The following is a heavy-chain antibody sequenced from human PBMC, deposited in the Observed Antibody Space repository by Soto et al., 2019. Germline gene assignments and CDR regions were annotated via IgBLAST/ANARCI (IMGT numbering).Heavy chain of an antibody. CDR3: AKDLGYDGSGIEI. CDR1: GFTFSNYG. V-gene: IGHV3-23*01. Sequence: EVQRLESGGGLLQPGGSLRLSCAVSGFTFSNYGMSWVRQAPGKGLEWVSATSGSGDTTYYADSVKGRFTISRDNSKNTLYVQMNRLRAEDTAVYYCAKDLGYDGSGIEIWGQGTLVTVSP. D-gene: IGHD3-10*01. J-gene: IGHJ4*02. CDR2: TSGSGDTT.